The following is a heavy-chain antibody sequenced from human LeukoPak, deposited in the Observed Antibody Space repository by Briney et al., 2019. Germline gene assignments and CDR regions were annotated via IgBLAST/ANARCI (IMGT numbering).Heavy chain of an antibody. J-gene: IGHJ4*02. V-gene: IGHV3-23*01. CDR2: TSGSGGST. CDR3: AKLPDKWFGDRSVY. CDR1: GFTFSSYA. D-gene: IGHD3-10*01. Sequence: GGSLRLSCAASGFTFSSYAMSWVRQAPGKGLEWVSATSGSGGSTYYADSVKGRFTISRDNSKNTLYLQMNSLRAEDTAVYYCAKLPDKWFGDRSVYWGQGTLVTVSS.